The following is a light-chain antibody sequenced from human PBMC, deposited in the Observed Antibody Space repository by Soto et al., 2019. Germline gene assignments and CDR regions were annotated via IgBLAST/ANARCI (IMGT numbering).Light chain of an antibody. CDR2: DAS. Sequence: EIVMTQSPATLSVSPGERPTHSCRASQSVSSNLAWYQQKPGQAPRLLIYDASNRATGIPARFSGSGSGTDFTLTISSLEPEDFAVYYCQQRSNWPRTFGQGTKVDI. J-gene: IGKJ1*01. V-gene: IGKV3-11*01. CDR3: QQRSNWPRT. CDR1: QSVSSN.